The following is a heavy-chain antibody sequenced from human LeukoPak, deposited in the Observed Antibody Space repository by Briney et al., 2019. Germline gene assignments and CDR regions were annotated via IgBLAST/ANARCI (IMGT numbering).Heavy chain of an antibody. V-gene: IGHV4-59*01. D-gene: IGHD5-18*01. CDR2: ICYSGST. CDR1: GGSISNYC. CDR3: ARGYTYGPPVEY. J-gene: IGHJ4*02. Sequence: SETLSLTCTVSGGSISNYCWSWIRQPPGKGLEWIGYICYSGSTNYNPSLKSRVTVSVDTSKNQFSLKLSSVTAADTAVYYCARGYTYGPPVEYWGQGTLVTVSS.